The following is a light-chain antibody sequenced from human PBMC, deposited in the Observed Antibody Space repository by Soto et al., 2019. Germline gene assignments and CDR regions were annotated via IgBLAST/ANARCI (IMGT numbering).Light chain of an antibody. J-gene: IGKJ1*01. CDR2: GAS. V-gene: IGKV3-20*01. Sequence: EIVLTQSPGTLSLSPGERATLSCRASQSVSSSYLAWYQHKHGQAPRLLIYGASSRATGIPDRFSGSGSGTDLTITISRLQPEDFAVYYCQQYGSSPRTFGQGTKVDIK. CDR3: QQYGSSPRT. CDR1: QSVSSSY.